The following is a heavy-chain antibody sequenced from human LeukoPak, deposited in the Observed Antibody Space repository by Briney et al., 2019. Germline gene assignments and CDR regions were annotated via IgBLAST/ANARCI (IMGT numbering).Heavy chain of an antibody. D-gene: IGHD6-13*01. Sequence: PVGSLRLSCAASGFTFDDYGMSWVRQAPGKGLEWVSGINWNGGSTGYADSVKGRFTISRDNAKNSLYLQMNSLRAEDTALYYCARTYSSSWFLDYWGQGTLVTVSS. J-gene: IGHJ4*02. CDR3: ARTYSSSWFLDY. V-gene: IGHV3-20*04. CDR1: GFTFDDYG. CDR2: INWNGGST.